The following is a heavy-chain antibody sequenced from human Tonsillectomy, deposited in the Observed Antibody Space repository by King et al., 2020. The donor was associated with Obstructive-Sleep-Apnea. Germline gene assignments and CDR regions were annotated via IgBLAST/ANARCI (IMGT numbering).Heavy chain of an antibody. J-gene: IGHJ4*02. Sequence: VQLVESGGGVVQPGRSLRLSCAASGFSFRSYGMYWVRQAPGKGLERVAFIRYDGSNEYYVDSVKGRFTISRDNSKNTVYLQMNSLRAEDMAVYYCAKRSGGGYCGGACYSGIDYWGQGTPVTVSS. V-gene: IGHV3-30*02. CDR3: AKRSGGGYCGGACYSGIDY. CDR2: IRYDGSNE. D-gene: IGHD2-21*01. CDR1: GFSFRSYG.